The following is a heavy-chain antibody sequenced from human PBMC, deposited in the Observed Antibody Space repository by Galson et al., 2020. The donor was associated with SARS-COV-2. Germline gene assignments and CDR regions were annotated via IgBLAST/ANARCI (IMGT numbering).Heavy chain of an antibody. D-gene: IGHD6-19*01. CDR1: GDSISSGSFY. V-gene: IGHV4-61*02. CDR2: IHTSGNS. CDR3: ARGVVAGTGD. Sequence: SETLSLTCAVSGDSISSGSFYWSWIRQPAGKGLEWIGRIHTSGNSNYNPSLKSRVNISLDTSKNQFFLKLSSVTAADTAVYYCARGVVAGTGDWGQGTLVTVSS. J-gene: IGHJ4*02.